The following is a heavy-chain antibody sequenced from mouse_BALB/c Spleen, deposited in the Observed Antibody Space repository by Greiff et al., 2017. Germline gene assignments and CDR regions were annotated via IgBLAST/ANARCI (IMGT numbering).Heavy chain of an antibody. V-gene: IGHV14-1*02. J-gene: IGHJ4*01. CDR2: IDPENGNT. CDR3: ALQLGDYAMDY. Sequence: EVQLQQSGAELVRPWALVKLSCKASGFNIKDYYMHWVKQRPEQGLEWIGWIDPENGNTIYDPKFQGKASITADTSSNTAYLQLSSLTSEDTAVYYCALQLGDYAMDYWGQGTSVTVSS. CDR1: GFNIKDYY. D-gene: IGHD3-1*01.